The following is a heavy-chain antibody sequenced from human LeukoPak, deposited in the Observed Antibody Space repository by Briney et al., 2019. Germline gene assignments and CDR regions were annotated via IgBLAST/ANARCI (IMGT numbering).Heavy chain of an antibody. CDR3: ARANDYGDYGGYYMDV. J-gene: IGHJ6*03. CDR2: IYYSGST. Sequence: SETLSLTCIVSGGSISSSSYYWGWIRQPPGKGLEWIGSIYYSGSTYCNPSLKSRVTISVDTSKNQFSLKLSSVTAADTAVYYCARANDYGDYGGYYMDVWGKGTTVTISS. D-gene: IGHD4-17*01. V-gene: IGHV4-39*01. CDR1: GGSISSSSYY.